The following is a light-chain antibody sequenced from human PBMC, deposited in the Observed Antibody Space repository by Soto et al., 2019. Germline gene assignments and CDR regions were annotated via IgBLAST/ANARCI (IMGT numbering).Light chain of an antibody. CDR1: QSVSSSY. Sequence: EIVLTQSPGTLSLSPGERATLSCRASQSVSSSYLAWYQQKPGQAPRLLIYGASGRATGIPDRFSGSGSGTDFTLTISRLEPEDFAVYYCQQYASSLGLTFGGGTKVEIK. CDR3: QQYASSLGLT. CDR2: GAS. V-gene: IGKV3-20*01. J-gene: IGKJ4*01.